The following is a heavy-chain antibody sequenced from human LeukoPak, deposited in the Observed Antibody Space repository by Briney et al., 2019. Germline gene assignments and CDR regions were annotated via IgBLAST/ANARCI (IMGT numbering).Heavy chain of an antibody. V-gene: IGHV3-30*04. Sequence: GGSMRLSCAASAFTLGSYAMQWVRQAPGKVMERGAVISYDGSNKSYADSVKGRFTISRDNSKNTLYLQMNSLRAEDTAVYYWARVSYYEILTGPIRFDPWGQGTLVTVSS. CDR1: AFTLGSYA. D-gene: IGHD3-9*01. CDR3: ARVSYYEILTGPIRFDP. J-gene: IGHJ5*02. CDR2: ISYDGSNK.